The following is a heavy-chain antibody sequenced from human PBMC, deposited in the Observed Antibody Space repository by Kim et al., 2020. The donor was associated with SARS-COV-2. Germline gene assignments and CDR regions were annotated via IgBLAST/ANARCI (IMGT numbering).Heavy chain of an antibody. V-gene: IGHV3-33*06. CDR3: AKDRRDGYNCDFDY. D-gene: IGHD5-12*01. Sequence: ADSVKGRFTISRDNSKNTLYLQMNSLRAEDTAVYYCAKDRRDGYNCDFDYWGQGTLVTVSS. J-gene: IGHJ4*02.